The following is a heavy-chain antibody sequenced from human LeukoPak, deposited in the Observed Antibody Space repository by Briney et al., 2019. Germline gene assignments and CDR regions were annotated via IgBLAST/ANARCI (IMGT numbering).Heavy chain of an antibody. CDR1: GGSISSGDYY. Sequence: TLSLTCTVSGGSISSGDYYWSWIRQPPGKGLEWVGYIYYSGSTYYNPSLKSRVSISVDTSKNQFSLKLSSVTAADTAVYYCARGGRAGDYGLDYWGQGTLVTVSS. J-gene: IGHJ4*02. CDR2: IYYSGST. CDR3: ARGGRAGDYGLDY. V-gene: IGHV4-30-4*01. D-gene: IGHD4-17*01.